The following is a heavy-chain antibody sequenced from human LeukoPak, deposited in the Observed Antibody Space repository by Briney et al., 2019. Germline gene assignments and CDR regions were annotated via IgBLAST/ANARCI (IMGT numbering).Heavy chain of an antibody. CDR1: GGSSSDTTYY. J-gene: IGHJ3*02. D-gene: IGHD3-22*01. CDR2: IYFSET. Sequence: SETLSLTCTVSGGSSSDTTYYWTWVRQPPGKGLEWIASIYFSETKYNPSLKSRVTISGDTSKNQFSLKLSSVTASDTAVYYCASPSKLVISRGGFDIWGQGTVVTVSA. V-gene: IGHV4-39*01. CDR3: ASPSKLVISRGGFDI.